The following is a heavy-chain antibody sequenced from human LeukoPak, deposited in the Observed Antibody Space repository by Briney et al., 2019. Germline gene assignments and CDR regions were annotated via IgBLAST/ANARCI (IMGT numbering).Heavy chain of an antibody. V-gene: IGHV3-49*03. Sequence: PGGSLGLSCTASGFTFGDYAMSWFRQAPGKGLEWVGFIRSKAYGGTTEYAASVKGRFTISRDDSKSIAYLQMNSLKTEDTAVYYCTREVLYDYVWESYRPDYWGQGTLVTVSS. CDR1: GFTFGDYA. J-gene: IGHJ4*02. CDR2: IRSKAYGGTT. D-gene: IGHD3-16*02. CDR3: TREVLYDYVWESYRPDY.